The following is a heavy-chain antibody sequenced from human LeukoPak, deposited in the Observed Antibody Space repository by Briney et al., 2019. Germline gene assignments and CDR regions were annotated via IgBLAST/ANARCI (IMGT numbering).Heavy chain of an antibody. CDR3: AKAQVGRWLQFDY. CDR1: GFTFSGYA. D-gene: IGHD5-24*01. J-gene: IGHJ4*02. CDR2: VSNSGETT. V-gene: IGHV3-23*01. Sequence: GRSLRLSCAASGFTFSGYAMSWVRQAPGRGLEWVSVVSNSGETTYYADSVKGRFTISRDNSKNTLYLQMNSLRAEDTAVYYCAKAQVGRWLQFDYWGQGTLVTVSS.